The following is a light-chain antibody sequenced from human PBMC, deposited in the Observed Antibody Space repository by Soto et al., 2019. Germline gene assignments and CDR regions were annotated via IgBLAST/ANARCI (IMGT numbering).Light chain of an antibody. CDR3: QSYDSSLSGYV. V-gene: IGLV1-40*01. CDR2: GDN. J-gene: IGLJ1*01. CDR1: SSNIGAGYG. Sequence: QPVLTQPPSVSGAPGRRVTISCTGSSSNIGAGYGVHWYQQLPRAAPKLLIYGDNNRPSGVPDRFSGSKSGTSASLAITGLQAEDEADYYCQSYDSSLSGYVFGTGTKVTVL.